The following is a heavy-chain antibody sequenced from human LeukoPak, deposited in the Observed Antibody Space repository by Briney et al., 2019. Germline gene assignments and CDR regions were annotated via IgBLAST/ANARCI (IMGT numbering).Heavy chain of an antibody. J-gene: IGHJ4*02. CDR3: ASFYVTAAAGTIDY. D-gene: IGHD6-13*01. V-gene: IGHV4-4*02. CDR1: GGSISSSNW. Sequence: SETLSLTCAVSGGSISSSNWWSWVRQPPGKGLEWIGEVYHSGSTNYNPSLKSRVTISVDKSKNQFSLKLSSVTAADTAVYYCASFYVTAAAGTIDYWGQGTLVTVSS. CDR2: VYHSGST.